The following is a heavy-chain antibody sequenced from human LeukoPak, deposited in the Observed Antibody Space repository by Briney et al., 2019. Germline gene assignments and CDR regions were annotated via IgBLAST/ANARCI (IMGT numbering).Heavy chain of an antibody. CDR1: GFTFSSYS. V-gene: IGHV3-48*01. CDR3: ARGYGLADY. Sequence: GGSLRLSCPASGFTFSSYSMNWVRQAPGKGLEWVSYISSSSSTIYYADSVRGRFTISRDNPKNSRYLQMNSLRAEDAAVYCCARGYGLADYWGQGTLVTVSS. CDR2: ISSSSSTI. D-gene: IGHD4-17*01. J-gene: IGHJ4*02.